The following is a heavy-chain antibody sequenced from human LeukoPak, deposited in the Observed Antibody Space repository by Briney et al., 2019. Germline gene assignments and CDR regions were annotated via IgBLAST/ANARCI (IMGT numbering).Heavy chain of an antibody. J-gene: IGHJ5*01. D-gene: IGHD6-19*01. CDR3: AKVAAYSSGWYDS. Sequence: GGSLRLSCAASGFIFNDYAMHWVRQAPGKGLEWVAGISWNSGTIAHADSVKGRFTISRDNAKNSLYLQMNSLRPEDMAFYFCAKVAAYSSGWYDSWGQGTLVTVSS. V-gene: IGHV3-9*03. CDR2: ISWNSGTI. CDR1: GFIFNDYA.